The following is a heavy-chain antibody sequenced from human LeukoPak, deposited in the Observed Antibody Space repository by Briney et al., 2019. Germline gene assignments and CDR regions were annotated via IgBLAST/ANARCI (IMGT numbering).Heavy chain of an antibody. V-gene: IGHV3-23*01. CDR1: GFTFSSYH. D-gene: IGHD3-10*01. CDR2: ISGTGERT. Sequence: PGESLRLSCAASGFTFSSYHMNWVRQAPGKGLEWVSGISGTGERTSYADSVKGRFAISRDNSQNTLYLQMDSLRAEDTAVYYCAREPGTTLLTRLYLWGQGTLVTVSS. CDR3: AREPGTTLLTRLYL. J-gene: IGHJ4*02.